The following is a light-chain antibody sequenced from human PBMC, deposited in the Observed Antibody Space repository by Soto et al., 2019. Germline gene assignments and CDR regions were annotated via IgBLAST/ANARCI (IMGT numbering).Light chain of an antibody. Sequence: QSVLTQPPSASGTPGQRVTISCSGSSSNIGSNYIYWYQQLPGTAPKLLIYSNNQRPSGVPDRFSGSKSGTSASLAISGLRSGDEADYYCAAWDDSLSGEVFGGGTQLTVL. V-gene: IGLV1-47*02. J-gene: IGLJ3*02. CDR2: SNN. CDR3: AAWDDSLSGEV. CDR1: SSNIGSNY.